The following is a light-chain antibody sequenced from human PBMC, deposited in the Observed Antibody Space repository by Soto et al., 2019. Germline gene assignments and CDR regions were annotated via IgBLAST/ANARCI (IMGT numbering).Light chain of an antibody. CDR2: SGY. CDR3: QQRYSWLRV. V-gene: IGKV3-11*01. J-gene: IGKJ1*01. CDR1: QSVSSS. Sequence: FVVTQSPDTLSLSPGETATLSCRASQSVSSSVAWYQHKPGQSPRIVVYSGYKRSPGVPARFSGSGSGTDFTLTSSSLESDDFVIYYCQQRYSWLRVFGPGTKVEVK.